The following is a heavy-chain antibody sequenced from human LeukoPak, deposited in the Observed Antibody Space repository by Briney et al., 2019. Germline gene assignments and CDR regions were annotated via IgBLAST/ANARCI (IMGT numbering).Heavy chain of an antibody. J-gene: IGHJ4*02. CDR3: ASNPSGPQNWNYFDY. D-gene: IGHD1-1*01. CDR2: IKQDGSEK. Sequence: PGGSLRLSCAASGFTFSSYWMSWVRQAPGKGLEWVANIKQDGSEKYYVDSVEGRFTISRDNAKNSLYLQMNSLRAEDTAVYYCASNPSGPQNWNYFDYWGQGTLVTVSS. CDR1: GFTFSSYW. V-gene: IGHV3-7*01.